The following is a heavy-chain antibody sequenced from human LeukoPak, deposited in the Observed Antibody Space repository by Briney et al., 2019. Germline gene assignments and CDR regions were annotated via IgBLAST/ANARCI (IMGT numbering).Heavy chain of an antibody. CDR1: GGTFSSSA. V-gene: IGHV1-69*05. D-gene: IGHD6-13*01. Sequence: GASVKVSSKAAGGTFSSSAISWVRQGPGQGREWRGGFIPIIGTANYAQKLQSRVTISTDASTSTVYLELSSLRAADTALYYCARVRVGNSWYAFDYWGQGTLVTVSS. CDR2: FIPIIGTA. J-gene: IGHJ4*02. CDR3: ARVRVGNSWYAFDY.